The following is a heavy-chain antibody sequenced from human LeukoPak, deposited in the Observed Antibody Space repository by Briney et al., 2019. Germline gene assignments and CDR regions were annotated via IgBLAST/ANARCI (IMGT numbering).Heavy chain of an antibody. D-gene: IGHD6-19*01. J-gene: IGHJ3*02. V-gene: IGHV4-28*01. CDR3: VRNQAEASNHGAMDI. Sequence: PSETLSLTCTASGYSITSSNCWGWIRQPPGKGLEWIGYIFYNGGAYYNTSLNSRVTMSIDASKNQFSLKLRSVTAVDTAMYYCVRNQAEASNHGAMDIWGQGTMVTVSS. CDR1: GYSITSSNC. CDR2: IFYNGGA.